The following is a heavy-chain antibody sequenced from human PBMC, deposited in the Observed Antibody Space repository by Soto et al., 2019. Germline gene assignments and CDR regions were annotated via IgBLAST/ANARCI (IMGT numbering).Heavy chain of an antibody. CDR3: ARGRDGGAAN. J-gene: IGHJ4*02. CDR2: INRKGST. CDR1: GGSFSGYY. V-gene: IGHV4-34*01. Sequence: QVQLQQWGAGLLKPSETLSLTCAVYGGSFSGYYWSWIRQPPGKGLEWIGEINRKGSTNDTPSLKRRVTMSGDTPKNQFSLKLTSVTAADTAVYYCARGRDGGAANCGQGTLVTVSS. D-gene: IGHD4-17*01.